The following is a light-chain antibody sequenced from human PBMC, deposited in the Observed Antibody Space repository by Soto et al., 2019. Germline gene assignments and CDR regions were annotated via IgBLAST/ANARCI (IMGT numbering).Light chain of an antibody. J-gene: IGLJ2*01. V-gene: IGLV2-14*03. CDR3: SSYTTSSTVEEL. CDR1: SSDVGGYNY. Sequence: QSALTQPASVSGSPGQSITISCTGTSSDVGGYNYVSWYQQHPGKAPKLMIYDVSNRPSGVSNRFSGSKSGITASLTISGLQAEDEADYYCSSYTTSSTVEELFGGGTKLTVL. CDR2: DVS.